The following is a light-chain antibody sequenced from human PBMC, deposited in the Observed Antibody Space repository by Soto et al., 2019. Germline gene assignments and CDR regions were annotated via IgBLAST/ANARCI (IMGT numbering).Light chain of an antibody. Sequence: EIVLTQSPGTLSLSPGERATLSCRASQSVSSSYLAWYQQKPGQAPRLLIYGASSRATGIPDRFSGSGSGTDFTLTISRLEPEDFAVDYCQQYGSSLTLTFGQGTKVEIK. CDR1: QSVSSSY. CDR2: GAS. CDR3: QQYGSSLTLT. V-gene: IGKV3-20*01. J-gene: IGKJ1*01.